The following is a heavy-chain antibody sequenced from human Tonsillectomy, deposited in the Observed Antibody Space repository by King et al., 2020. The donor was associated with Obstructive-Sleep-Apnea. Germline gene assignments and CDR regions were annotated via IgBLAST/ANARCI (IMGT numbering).Heavy chain of an antibody. D-gene: IGHD3-22*01. CDR3: ARVKFEDSSGYYYFDY. CDR2: IYLTGST. J-gene: IGHJ4*02. CDR1: GGSISSYY. Sequence: HVQMQESGPGLVKPSQTLSLTCTVSGGSISSYYWSCIRQPPGKGLEWVGYIYLTGSTNYNPSLKSRVTISVETSKNQFSLKLSSVTAADTAVYYCARVKFEDSSGYYYFDYWGQGTLVTVSS. V-gene: IGHV4-59*01.